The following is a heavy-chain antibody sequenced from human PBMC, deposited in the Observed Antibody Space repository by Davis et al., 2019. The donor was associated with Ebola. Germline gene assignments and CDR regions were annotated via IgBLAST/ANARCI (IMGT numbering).Heavy chain of an antibody. Sequence: PGGSLRLSCAASGFTFSSYSMNWVRQAPGKGLEWVSAISGSGGSTYYADSVKGRFTISRDNSKNTLYLQMNSLRAEDTAVYYCATHCSSTSCYTLYYYYYYMDVWGKGTTVTVSS. CDR3: ATHCSSTSCYTLYYYYYYMDV. CDR1: GFTFSSYS. V-gene: IGHV3-23*01. J-gene: IGHJ6*03. D-gene: IGHD2-2*02. CDR2: ISGSGGST.